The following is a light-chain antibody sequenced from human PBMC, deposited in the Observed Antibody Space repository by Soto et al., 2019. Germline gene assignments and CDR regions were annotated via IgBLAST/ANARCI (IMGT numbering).Light chain of an antibody. V-gene: IGKV1-39*01. CDR2: AAS. CDR3: QQSYSTPYT. Sequence: DIQMTQSPSSLSASVGDRVTITCRASQSISSYLNWYQQKPGKAPKLLIYAASSLQSGVPSRFSGSGSGTDFTLTISSLQPEEFATDYWQQSYSTPYTFGQGTKLEIK. J-gene: IGKJ2*01. CDR1: QSISSY.